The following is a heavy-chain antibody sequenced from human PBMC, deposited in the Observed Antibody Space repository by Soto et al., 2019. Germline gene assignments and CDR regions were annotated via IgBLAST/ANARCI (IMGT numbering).Heavy chain of an antibody. V-gene: IGHV3-23*01. J-gene: IGHJ3*01. D-gene: IGHD3-16*02. Sequence: PGGSLRLSCASSGVTLSMSAVNWVRQAPGKGLEWVSYISDSGDRTYYADSVKGRFTTSRDRSKNTVSLQMDSLRAEDTAVYYCAKDRGIIVKAGDAFDVWGQGTKVTVS. CDR1: GVTLSMSA. CDR3: AKDRGIIVKAGDAFDV. CDR2: ISDSGDRT.